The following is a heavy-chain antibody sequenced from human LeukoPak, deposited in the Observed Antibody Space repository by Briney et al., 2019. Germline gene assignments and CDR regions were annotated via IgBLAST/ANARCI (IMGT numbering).Heavy chain of an antibody. CDR1: GFTFSSYA. CDR2: ISYDGSNA. CDR3: ARSGAEGSSWYIGVYYYYMDV. J-gene: IGHJ6*03. D-gene: IGHD6-13*01. V-gene: IGHV3-74*01. Sequence: GGSLRLSCAASGFTFSSYAMSWVRQAPGKGLVWVSRISYDGSNANYADFVKGRFTISRDNAKNSLYLQMNSLRAEDTALYYCARSGAEGSSWYIGVYYYYMDVWGKGTTVTVSS.